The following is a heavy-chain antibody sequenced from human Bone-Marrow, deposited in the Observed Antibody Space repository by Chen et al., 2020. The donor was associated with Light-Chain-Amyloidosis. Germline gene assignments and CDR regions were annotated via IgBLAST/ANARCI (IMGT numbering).Heavy chain of an antibody. CDR3: ASDIWPEDY. CDR2: IKQDGSAK. V-gene: IGHV3-7*03. Sequence: EVQLVESGGGLVQPGGSLRLSCATSGSTFSDYWMSWVRQAPGRGLEWVANIKQDGSAKNYVGSVKGRFTISRDNAENSLYLQMNSLRAEDTAVYYCASDIWPEDYWGLGTLVTVSS. D-gene: IGHD3-10*01. J-gene: IGHJ4*02. CDR1: GSTFSDYW.